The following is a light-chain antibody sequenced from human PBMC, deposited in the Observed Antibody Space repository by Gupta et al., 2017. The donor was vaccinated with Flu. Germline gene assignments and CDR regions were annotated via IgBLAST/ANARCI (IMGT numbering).Light chain of an antibody. Sequence: PASVSGSPGQSITISCSGTSSDIGAYNYVSWYQQHPGKAPKLMIYEVTNRPSGVSHRFSGSKSGNTASLTISGLQAEDEADYYCSSYTGSSTLDVFGTGTKVTVL. CDR1: SSDIGAYNY. J-gene: IGLJ1*01. V-gene: IGLV2-14*01. CDR2: EVT. CDR3: SSYTGSSTLDV.